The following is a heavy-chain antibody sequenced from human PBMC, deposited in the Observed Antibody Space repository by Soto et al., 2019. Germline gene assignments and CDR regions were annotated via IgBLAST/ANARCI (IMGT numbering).Heavy chain of an antibody. CDR3: ATMAAGTSYYNNGMDV. CDR1: GGSFSDYH. V-gene: IGHV4-34*01. CDR2: INHRGST. Sequence: PSETLSLTCVVYGGSFSDYHLSWIRQPPGKGLEWIGEINHRGSTNYNPSLKSRVTISLDTSKNQFSLKLNSVTAADTAVYYCATMAAGTSYYNNGMDVWGQGTTVTVYS. D-gene: IGHD6-13*01. J-gene: IGHJ6*02.